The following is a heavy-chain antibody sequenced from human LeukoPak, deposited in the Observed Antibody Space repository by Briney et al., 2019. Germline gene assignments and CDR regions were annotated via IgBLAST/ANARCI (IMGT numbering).Heavy chain of an antibody. CDR1: GFIFSSYS. CDR2: ISSSSSYI. Sequence: GGSLRLSCVASGFIFSSYSMNWVRHTPGKGLEWVSSISSSSSYIYYADSVKGRFTISRDNAKNSLYLQMNSLRAEDTAVYYCARRGFGSINYFDYWGQGTLVTVSS. V-gene: IGHV3-21*01. D-gene: IGHD1-26*01. J-gene: IGHJ4*02. CDR3: ARRGFGSINYFDY.